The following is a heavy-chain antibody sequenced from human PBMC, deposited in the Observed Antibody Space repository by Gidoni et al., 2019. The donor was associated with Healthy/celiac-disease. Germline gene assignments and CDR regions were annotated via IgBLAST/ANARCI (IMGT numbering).Heavy chain of an antibody. D-gene: IGHD3-10*01. J-gene: IGHJ5*02. Sequence: QLQLQESGPGLVKPSETLSLTCTVSGGSISSSSYYWGWIRQPPGKGLAWIWSLYYSGSTYYNPSLKRRVTISVDTSKNQFSLKLSSVTAADTAVYYCARYLLLWFGELWPPWGQGTLVTVSS. CDR1: GGSISSSSYY. CDR2: LYYSGST. CDR3: ARYLLLWFGELWPP. V-gene: IGHV4-39*01.